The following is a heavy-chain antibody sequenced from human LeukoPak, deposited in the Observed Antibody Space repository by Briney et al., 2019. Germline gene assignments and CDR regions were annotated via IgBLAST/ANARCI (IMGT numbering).Heavy chain of an antibody. V-gene: IGHV3-48*03. CDR2: ISSGASTM. CDR1: GFMFRSFQ. Sequence: GGSLTLSCAASGFMFRSFQMYGLRQAPGKGLEWVAYISSGASTMYYADSVKGRCTISRDDAKNSLFLQMNSLRAEDTAIYYCALLAVASDFDYWGQGTLVTVSS. D-gene: IGHD6-19*01. J-gene: IGHJ4*02. CDR3: ALLAVASDFDY.